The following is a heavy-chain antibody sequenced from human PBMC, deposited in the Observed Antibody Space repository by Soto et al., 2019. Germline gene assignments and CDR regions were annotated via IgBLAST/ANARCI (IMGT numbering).Heavy chain of an antibody. Sequence: QVQLVQSGAEVKKPGASVKVSCKASGYTFTSYGISWVRQAPGQGLEWMGWISAYNGNTNYAQKLQGRATMTTDTSTSTAYMELRSLRSDDTAVYYCARDFSSSWYSSPETQFDYWGQGTLVTVSS. CDR2: ISAYNGNT. J-gene: IGHJ4*02. D-gene: IGHD6-13*01. CDR3: ARDFSSSWYSSPETQFDY. CDR1: GYTFTSYG. V-gene: IGHV1-18*01.